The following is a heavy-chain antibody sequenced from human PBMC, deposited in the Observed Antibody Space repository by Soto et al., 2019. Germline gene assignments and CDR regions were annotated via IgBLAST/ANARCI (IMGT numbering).Heavy chain of an antibody. Sequence: EVQLVESGGGLVKPGGSLRLSCAASGLTFSSYSMNWVRQAPGKGLEWVSSISSSSSYIYYTDSVKGRFTISRDNAKNSLYLQMKSLRAEDTALYYCARDQPGYSYGYGLGYWGQGTLVTVSS. CDR2: ISSSSSYI. CDR3: ARDQPGYSYGYGLGY. D-gene: IGHD5-18*01. V-gene: IGHV3-21*01. CDR1: GLTFSSYS. J-gene: IGHJ4*02.